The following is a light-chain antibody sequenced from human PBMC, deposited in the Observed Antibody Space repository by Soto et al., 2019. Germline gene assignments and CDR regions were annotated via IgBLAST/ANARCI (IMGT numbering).Light chain of an antibody. CDR3: SSYTSSSTFV. J-gene: IGLJ1*01. CDR2: HVT. V-gene: IGLV2-14*01. Sequence: QSALTQSASVSGSTGQSITISCTGTSSDVGGHDYVSWYQQHPGKAPTLMIYHVTNRPSGVSSRFSGSKSGNTAFLIISGLQAEDEADYYCSSYTSSSTFVFGTGTKLTVL. CDR1: SSDVGGHDY.